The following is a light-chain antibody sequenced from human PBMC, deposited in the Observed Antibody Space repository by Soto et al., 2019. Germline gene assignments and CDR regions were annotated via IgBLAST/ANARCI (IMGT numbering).Light chain of an antibody. CDR3: QSYDSSLNGPLV. J-gene: IGLJ2*01. CDR1: TSNIGAGYD. CDR2: DKN. V-gene: IGLV1-40*01. Sequence: QSVLTQPPSVSGAAGQRVSISCTGSTSNIGAGYDVHWYQQLPGTGPKLLIYDKNNRPSGVPDRFSASKSGTSASLAITGLQAEDEADYYCQSYDSSLNGPLVFGGGTQLTVL.